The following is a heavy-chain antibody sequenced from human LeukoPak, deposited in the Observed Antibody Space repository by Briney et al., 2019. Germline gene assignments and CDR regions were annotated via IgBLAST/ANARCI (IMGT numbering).Heavy chain of an antibody. J-gene: IGHJ4*02. CDR1: GFTFSSYA. CDR3: AKDRGRLLRFLEWPKLYFDY. CDR2: ISGSGGST. V-gene: IGHV3-23*01. Sequence: PGGSLRLSCAASGFTFSSYAMSWVRQAPGKGLEWVSAISGSGGSTYYADSVKGRFTISRDNSKNTLYLQMNSLRAEDTAVYYCAKDRGRLLRFLEWPKLYFDYWGQGTLVTVSS. D-gene: IGHD3-3*01.